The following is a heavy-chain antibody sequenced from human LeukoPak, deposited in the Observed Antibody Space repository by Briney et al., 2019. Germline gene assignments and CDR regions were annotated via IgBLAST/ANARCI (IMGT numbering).Heavy chain of an antibody. V-gene: IGHV1-2*02. CDR2: INPNSGGT. Sequence: ASVKVSCKASGYTFTGYYMHWVRQAPGQGLEWMGWINPNSGGTNYAQKFQGRVTMTRDTSISTAYMELSRLRSDDTAVYYCARDQRTTVTYYYYYYMDVWGKGTTVTVSS. CDR3: ARDQRTTVTYYYYYYMDV. CDR1: GYTFTGYY. J-gene: IGHJ6*03. D-gene: IGHD4-17*01.